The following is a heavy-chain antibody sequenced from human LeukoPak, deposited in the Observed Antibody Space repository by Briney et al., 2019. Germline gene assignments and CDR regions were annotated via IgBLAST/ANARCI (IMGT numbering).Heavy chain of an antibody. J-gene: IGHJ5*02. D-gene: IGHD2-2*01. V-gene: IGHV3-69-1*01. CDR3: GREDCNNVRCYGASDA. CDR1: GFTFSSYA. CDR2: ISSNNNI. Sequence: PGGSLGLSCVGSGFTFSSYAMNWVRQAPGKGLEWVSSISSNNNIYYADSVKGRFTISRDNAKNSLSLQMNSLRGEDTAVYYCGREDCNNVRCYGASDAWGQGTLVTVSS.